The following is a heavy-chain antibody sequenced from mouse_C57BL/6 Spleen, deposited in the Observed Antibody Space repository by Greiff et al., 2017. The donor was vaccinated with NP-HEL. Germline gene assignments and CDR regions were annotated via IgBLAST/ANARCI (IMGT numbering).Heavy chain of an antibody. D-gene: IGHD2-4*01. CDR3: ARNGDYDYDGYWYFDV. CDR2: IYPGSGNT. J-gene: IGHJ1*03. CDR1: GYTFTDYY. V-gene: IGHV1-76*01. Sequence: QVQLQQSGAELVRPGASVKLSCKASGYTFTDYYINWVKQRPGQGLEWIARIYPGSGNTYYNEKFKGKATLTAEKSSSTAYMQLSSLTSEDSAVYFCARNGDYDYDGYWYFDVWGTGTTVTVSS.